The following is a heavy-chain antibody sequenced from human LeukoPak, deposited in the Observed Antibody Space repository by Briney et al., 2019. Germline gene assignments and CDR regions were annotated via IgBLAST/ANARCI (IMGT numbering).Heavy chain of an antibody. D-gene: IGHD1-1*01. CDR2: ISSNGGST. CDR1: GFTFSSYA. CDR3: ARGGYNWNDEAGLIDS. V-gene: IGHV3-64*01. Sequence: GGSLRLSCAASGFTFSSYAMHWVRQAPGKGLEYVSAISSNGGSTYYANSVKGRFTISRDNSKNTLYLQMGSLRAEDMAVYYCARGGYNWNDEAGLIDSWGQGTLVTVSS. J-gene: IGHJ4*02.